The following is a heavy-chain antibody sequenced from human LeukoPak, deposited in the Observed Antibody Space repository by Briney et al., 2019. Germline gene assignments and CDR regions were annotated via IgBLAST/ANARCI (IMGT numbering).Heavy chain of an antibody. CDR1: GFTFSSYP. D-gene: IGHD6-19*01. CDR2: ISSSSSYI. J-gene: IGHJ4*02. V-gene: IGHV3-21*01. CDR3: ARDGIAVAGFPFDY. Sequence: KPGESLRLSCEASGFTFSSYPMNWVRQAPGKGLEWVSSISSSSSYIYYADSVKGRFTISRDNAKNSLYLQMNSLRAEDTAVYYCARDGIAVAGFPFDYWGQGTLVTVSS.